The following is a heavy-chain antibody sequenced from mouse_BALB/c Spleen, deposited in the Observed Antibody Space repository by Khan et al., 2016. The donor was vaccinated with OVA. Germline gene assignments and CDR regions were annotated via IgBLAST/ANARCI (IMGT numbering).Heavy chain of an antibody. CDR2: IWGDGST. J-gene: IGHJ4*01. Sequence: VELVESGPGLVEPSQSLSITCTVSGFSLTGYGVNWVRQPPGKGLELLGMIWGDGSTDYNSALKSRLSISQDNSKSQVFLKMNSLQNDDTAMCYSARAYYGNYREAMDYWGQGTSVTVSS. D-gene: IGHD2-10*01. CDR1: GFSLTGYG. CDR3: ARAYYGNYREAMDY. V-gene: IGHV2-6-7*01.